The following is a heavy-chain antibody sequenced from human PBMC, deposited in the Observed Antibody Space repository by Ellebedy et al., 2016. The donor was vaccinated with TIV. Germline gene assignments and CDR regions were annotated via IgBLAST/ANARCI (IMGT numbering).Heavy chain of an antibody. V-gene: IGHV3-33*01. Sequence: GESLKISCATSGFTFSKYGMHWVRQAPGKGLEWVALIWYDGSNKYYADSVKGRFTISRDNSKNTLYLQMNSLRVEDTAVYYCARDRAATTVTDYFDYWGQGTLVTVSS. CDR2: IWYDGSNK. CDR3: ARDRAATTVTDYFDY. D-gene: IGHD4-17*01. CDR1: GFTFSKYG. J-gene: IGHJ4*02.